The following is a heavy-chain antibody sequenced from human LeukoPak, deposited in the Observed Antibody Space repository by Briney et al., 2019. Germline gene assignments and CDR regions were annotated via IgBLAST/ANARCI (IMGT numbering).Heavy chain of an antibody. J-gene: IGHJ4*02. Sequence: GGSLRLSCAASGFTFSSYSMNWVRQAPGKGLEWVSSISSSSSYIYYADSVKGRFTISRDNAKNSLYLQMNSLRAEDTALYYCAKGAYTSSWYSFDYWGQGTLVTASS. CDR3: AKGAYTSSWYSFDY. D-gene: IGHD6-13*01. CDR1: GFTFSSYS. V-gene: IGHV3-21*04. CDR2: ISSSSSYI.